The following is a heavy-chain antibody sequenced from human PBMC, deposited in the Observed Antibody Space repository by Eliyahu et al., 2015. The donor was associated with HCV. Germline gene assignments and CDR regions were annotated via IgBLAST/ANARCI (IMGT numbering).Heavy chain of an antibody. J-gene: IGHJ6*02. CDR2: IYSGGST. V-gene: IGHV3-53*01. D-gene: IGHD4-17*01. Sequence: EVQLVESGGGLIQPGGSLRLSCAASGFTVSSNYMSWVRQAPGKGLEWVSVIYSGGSTYYADSVKGRFTISRDNSKNTLYLQMNSLRAEDTAVYYCARDVWGLTYGDQAGMDVWGQGTTVTVSS. CDR3: ARDVWGLTYGDQAGMDV. CDR1: GFTVSSNY.